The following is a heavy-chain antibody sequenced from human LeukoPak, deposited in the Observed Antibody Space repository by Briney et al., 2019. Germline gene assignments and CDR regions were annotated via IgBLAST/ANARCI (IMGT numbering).Heavy chain of an antibody. CDR3: ARAGSNYDSSGYGFDY. CDR1: GVSISSSNW. D-gene: IGHD3-22*01. CDR2: IYHSGST. V-gene: IGHV4-4*02. J-gene: IGHJ4*02. Sequence: SGTLSLTCAVSGVSISSSNWWSWVRQPPGKGLEWIGEIYHSGSTNYNPSLKSRVTISVDKSKNQFSLKLSSVTAADTAVYYCARAGSNYDSSGYGFDYWGQGTLVTVSS.